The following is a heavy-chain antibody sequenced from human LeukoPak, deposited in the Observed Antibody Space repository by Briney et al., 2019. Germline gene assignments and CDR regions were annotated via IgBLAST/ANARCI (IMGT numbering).Heavy chain of an antibody. D-gene: IGHD3-22*01. CDR2: ISWNSGSI. V-gene: IGHV3-9*01. Sequence: PGGSLRLSCAASGFTFDDYAMHWVRQAPGKGLEWVSGISWNSGSIGYADSVKGRFTISRDNAKNSLYLQMNSLRAEDTASYYCAKDGNYYDSSGVFDYWGQGTLVTVSS. J-gene: IGHJ4*02. CDR1: GFTFDDYA. CDR3: AKDGNYYDSSGVFDY.